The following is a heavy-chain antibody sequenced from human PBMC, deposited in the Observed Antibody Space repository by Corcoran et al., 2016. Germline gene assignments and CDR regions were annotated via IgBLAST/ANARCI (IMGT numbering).Heavy chain of an antibody. Sequence: EVQLVESGGGLVKSGGSLRLYCTGSGFTFSKAWMNWVSQAPGKGLEWVGRIKSKANGGAIEYVAPVKGRFSISRDDSRNTVYLEMNSLETEDTAVYYCSAGDASDIWGQGTIVTVSS. V-gene: IGHV3-15*07. CDR1: GFTFSKAW. D-gene: IGHD3-16*01. J-gene: IGHJ3*02. CDR2: IKSKANGGAI. CDR3: SAGDASDI.